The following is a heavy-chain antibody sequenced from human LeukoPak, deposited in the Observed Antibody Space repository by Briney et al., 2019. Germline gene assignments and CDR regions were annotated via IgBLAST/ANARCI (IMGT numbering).Heavy chain of an antibody. Sequence: GGSLRLSCAASGFTFSSCAMSWVRQAPGKGLEWVSRVNSDGSTTNYADSVKGRFTISRDNAKNSLYLQMNSLRAEDTAVYYCAREKGSSSLGYYYNYGMDVWGQGTTVTVSS. D-gene: IGHD6-6*01. J-gene: IGHJ6*02. CDR1: GFTFSSCA. V-gene: IGHV3-23*01. CDR2: VNSDGSTT. CDR3: AREKGSSSLGYYYNYGMDV.